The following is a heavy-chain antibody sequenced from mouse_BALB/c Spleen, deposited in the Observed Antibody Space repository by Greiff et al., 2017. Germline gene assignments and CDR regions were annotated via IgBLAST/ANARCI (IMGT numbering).Heavy chain of an antibody. CDR3: TKGTTRFLRLYYFDY. D-gene: IGHD1-1*01. Sequence: LQQPGSELVRPGASVKLSCKASGYTFTSYWMHWVKQRPGQGLEWIGNIYPGSGSTNYDEKFKSKATLTVDTSSSTAYMQLSSLTSEDSAVYYCTKGTTRFLRLYYFDYWGQGTTLTVAS. CDR1: GYTFTSYW. CDR2: IYPGSGST. J-gene: IGHJ2*01. V-gene: IGHV1S22*01.